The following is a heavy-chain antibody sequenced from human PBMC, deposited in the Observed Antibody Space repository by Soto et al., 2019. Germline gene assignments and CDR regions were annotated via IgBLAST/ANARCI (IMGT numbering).Heavy chain of an antibody. D-gene: IGHD4-17*01. CDR3: AKDQGSTVTTLSTY. Sequence: QVQLVESGGGVVQPGRSLRLSCAASGFTFSSYGMHWVRQAPGKGLEWVAVISYDGSNKYYADSVKGRFTISRDNSKNTLYLQMNSLRAEDTAVYYCAKDQGSTVTTLSTYWGQGTLVTVSS. CDR2: ISYDGSNK. J-gene: IGHJ4*02. V-gene: IGHV3-30*18. CDR1: GFTFSSYG.